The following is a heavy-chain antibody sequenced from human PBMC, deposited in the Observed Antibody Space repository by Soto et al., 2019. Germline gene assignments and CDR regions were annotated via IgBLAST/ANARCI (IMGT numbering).Heavy chain of an antibody. CDR2: IYYSGST. CDR1: GGSISSGDYY. D-gene: IGHD5-18*01. CDR3: ARGTGYSYGNYYYYGVDV. V-gene: IGHV4-30-4*01. Sequence: SETLSLTCTVSGGSISSGDYYWSWIRQPPGKGLERIGYIYYSGSTYYNPSLKSRVTISVDTSKNQFSLKLSSVTAADTAVYYCARGTGYSYGNYYYYGVDVWGQGTTVTVS. J-gene: IGHJ6*02.